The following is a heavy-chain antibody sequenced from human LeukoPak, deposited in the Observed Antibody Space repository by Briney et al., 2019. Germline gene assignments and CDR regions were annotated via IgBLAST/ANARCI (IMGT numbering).Heavy chain of an antibody. CDR2: IYSGGST. Sequence: PGGSLRLSCAASGFTVSSNYMSWVRQAPGKGLEWVSVIYSGGSTYYADSVKGRFTISRDNSKNTLYLQMNSLRAEDTAVYYCARSEEYSSSLHFDYWGQGTLVTVSS. CDR1: GFTVSSNY. V-gene: IGHV3-53*01. D-gene: IGHD6-6*01. J-gene: IGHJ4*02. CDR3: ARSEEYSSSLHFDY.